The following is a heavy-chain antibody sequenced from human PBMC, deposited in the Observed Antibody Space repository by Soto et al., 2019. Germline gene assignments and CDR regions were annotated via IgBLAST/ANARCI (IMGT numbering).Heavy chain of an antibody. V-gene: IGHV1-69*01. CDR2: SIAFFGTA. CDR3: ARDGYPPR. D-gene: IGHD5-18*01. CDR1: GGTLNNYA. J-gene: IGHJ4*02. Sequence: QVQLVQSGSEVKKPGSSVRVSCKASGGTLNNYAISWVRQAPGQGLEWMGGSIAFFGTANYARKFQGRVTIAADENTRTAYMELSSLSSDDTAMYYCARDGYPPRWGQGPLVTVSS.